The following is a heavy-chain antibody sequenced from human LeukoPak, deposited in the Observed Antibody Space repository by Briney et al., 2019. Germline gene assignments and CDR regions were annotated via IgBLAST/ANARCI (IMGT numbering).Heavy chain of an antibody. CDR2: IYNDGRKQ. CDR3: AKDPGDSVRGYYMDV. Sequence: GGSLRLSCAAYGFTFSDCGMHWARQAPGKGLEWGSFIYNDGRKQYYADSLKGRFTISRDNSKNMLYLQVNSVTADDTAVYYCAKDPGDSVRGYYMDVWGKGTTVIVSS. CDR1: GFTFSDCG. J-gene: IGHJ6*03. V-gene: IGHV3-30*02. D-gene: IGHD1-26*01.